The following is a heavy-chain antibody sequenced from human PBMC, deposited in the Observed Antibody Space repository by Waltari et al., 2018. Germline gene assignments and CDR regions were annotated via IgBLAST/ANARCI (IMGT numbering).Heavy chain of an antibody. CDR3: ARVGDYHGSGRFGLDV. D-gene: IGHD3-10*01. CDR2: INRDGSN. J-gene: IGHJ6*02. V-gene: IGHV4-34*01. Sequence: QVQLQQWGAGLLKPSATLSLTCAVYGGSFSGYFWSWVRQSPGKGLEWIGQINRDGSNKFNPSLKSRVAMSVDTIKSQISLRLTSVTAADAAVYYCARVGDYHGSGRFGLDVWGQGTRVTVSS. CDR1: GGSFSGYF.